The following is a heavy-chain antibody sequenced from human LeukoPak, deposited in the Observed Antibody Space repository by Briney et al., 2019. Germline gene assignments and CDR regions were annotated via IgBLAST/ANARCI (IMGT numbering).Heavy chain of an antibody. CDR1: GYTFTGYY. Sequence: ASVKVSCKASGYTFTGYYMHWVRQAPGQGLEWMGRINPNSGGTNYAQKFQGRVTITADESTSTAYMELSSLRSEDTAVYFCARATGNSDHSPREPIHWYFDLWGRGTLVTVSS. J-gene: IGHJ2*01. D-gene: IGHD4-23*01. CDR2: INPNSGGT. V-gene: IGHV1-2*06. CDR3: ARATGNSDHSPREPIHWYFDL.